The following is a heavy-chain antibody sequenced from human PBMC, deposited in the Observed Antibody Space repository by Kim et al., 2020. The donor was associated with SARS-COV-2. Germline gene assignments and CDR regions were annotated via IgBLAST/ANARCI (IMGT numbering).Heavy chain of an antibody. J-gene: IGHJ4*02. CDR3: ARLPYYDSSGTPFDY. Sequence: QKFQGRVTMTRDTSISTAYMELSRLRSDDTAVYYCARLPYYDSSGTPFDYWGQGTLVTVSS. V-gene: IGHV1-2*02. D-gene: IGHD3-22*01.